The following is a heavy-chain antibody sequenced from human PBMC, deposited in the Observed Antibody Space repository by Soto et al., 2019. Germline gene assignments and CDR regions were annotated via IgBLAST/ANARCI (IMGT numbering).Heavy chain of an antibody. D-gene: IGHD4-17*01. CDR1: GGSVSSETYY. V-gene: IGHV4-61*01. J-gene: IGHJ4*02. CDR2: IYFNGRT. Sequence: SETLSLTCTVSGGSVSSETYYWSWIRQPPGKGLEWLGYIYFNGRTTYNPSLKSRVTMSVDTSKNQFSLRLGSVTAADTAAYYCARDPVTTARFYDFLGQGIQVTVPS. CDR3: ARDPVTTARFYDF.